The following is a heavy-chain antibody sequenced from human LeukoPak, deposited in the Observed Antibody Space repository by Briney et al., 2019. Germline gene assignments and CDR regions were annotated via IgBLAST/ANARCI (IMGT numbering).Heavy chain of an antibody. CDR1: GCTFTGYY. Sequence: ASVKVSCKASGCTFTGYYMHWVRQAPGQGLEWMGWINPSSGDTNYAQRFQGRVTMTRDTSITTAYMELSWLKSDDTAIYYCARDLHDYGGNSGFDSWGQGTLVIVSS. V-gene: IGHV1-2*02. CDR2: INPSSGDT. J-gene: IGHJ4*02. D-gene: IGHD4-23*01. CDR3: ARDLHDYGGNSGFDS.